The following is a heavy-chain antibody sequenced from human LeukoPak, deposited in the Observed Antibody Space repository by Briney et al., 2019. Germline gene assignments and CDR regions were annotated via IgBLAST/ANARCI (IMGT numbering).Heavy chain of an antibody. CDR1: GFNFANHA. CDR2: ISGSGGST. V-gene: IGHV3-23*01. CDR3: AKDGGRANWNDGVVY. D-gene: IGHD1-20*01. Sequence: GGSLRLSCAASGFNFANHAMGWVRQAPGKGLEWVSAISGSGGSTYYADSVKGRFTISRDNSKNTLYLQMNSLRAEDTAVYYCAKDGGRANWNDGVVYWGQGTLVTVSS. J-gene: IGHJ4*02.